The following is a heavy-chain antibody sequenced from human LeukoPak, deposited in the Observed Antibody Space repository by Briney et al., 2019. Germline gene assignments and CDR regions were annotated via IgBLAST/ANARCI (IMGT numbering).Heavy chain of an antibody. D-gene: IGHD6-19*01. V-gene: IGHV3-21*01. CDR1: GITFSSYS. CDR3: ARKRAVAGEQDY. J-gene: IGHJ4*02. Sequence: GGSLRLSCAASGITFSSYSMNWVRQAPGKGLEWVSSISSSSSYIYYADSVKGRFTISRDNAKNSLYLQMNSLRAEDTAVYYCARKRAVAGEQDYWGQGTLVTVSS. CDR2: ISSSSSYI.